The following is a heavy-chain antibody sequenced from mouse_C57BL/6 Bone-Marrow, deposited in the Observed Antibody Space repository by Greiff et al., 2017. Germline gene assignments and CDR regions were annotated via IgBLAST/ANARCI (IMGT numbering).Heavy chain of an antibody. J-gene: IGHJ4*01. V-gene: IGHV5-17*01. CDR2: ISSVSSTI. CDR3: ARVDY. Sequence: EVTLVESGGGLVKPGGSLKLSCAAYGFTFSDYGMHWVRQAPEKGLEWVAYISSVSSTISYADTVKCRFTISRDNAKDTLLLQMTSLRSEDTALYYCARVDYWGPGTSVTVSS. CDR1: GFTFSDYG.